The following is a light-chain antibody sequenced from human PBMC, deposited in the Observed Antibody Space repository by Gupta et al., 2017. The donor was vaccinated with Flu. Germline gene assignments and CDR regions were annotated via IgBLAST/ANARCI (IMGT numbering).Light chain of an antibody. CDR2: DAS. J-gene: IGKJ1*01. Sequence: EIVLTQSPATLSLSPGERATLSCRASQSVRTYLAWYQHKPGQAPRLLIYDASNRATGIPARFSGSGSGTDFTLTVSSLEPEDFAVYYCQQRGDWPRTFGQGTKLEI. V-gene: IGKV3-11*01. CDR3: QQRGDWPRT. CDR1: QSVRTY.